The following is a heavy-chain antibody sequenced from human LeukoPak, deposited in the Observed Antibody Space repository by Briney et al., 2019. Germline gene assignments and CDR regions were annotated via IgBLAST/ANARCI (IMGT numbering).Heavy chain of an antibody. J-gene: IGHJ4*02. Sequence: GSLRLSCAASGFTFSSYWMSWVRQAPGKGLEWIGSIYYTGSTYLNPSLRSRLTISVDTSKNQFSLTLSSVTAADTAVYHCTTRDQIGSYSDHWGQGALVTVSS. V-gene: IGHV4-39*01. CDR3: TTRDQIGSYSDH. CDR2: IYYTGST. D-gene: IGHD1-26*01. CDR1: GFTFSSYW.